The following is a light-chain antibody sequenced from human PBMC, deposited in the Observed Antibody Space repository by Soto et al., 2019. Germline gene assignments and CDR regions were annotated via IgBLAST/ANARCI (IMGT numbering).Light chain of an antibody. CDR1: QSISIY. J-gene: IGKJ4*01. V-gene: IGKV1-39*01. Sequence: DIQMTQSPSSLSASVGDRVTITCQASQSISIYLNWYQQKPGKAPKVLIYTASSLQSGVPSRFSGIGSGTDFTLSISSLQPEDFATYYCQQTYSGPLTFGGGTKV. CDR2: TAS. CDR3: QQTYSGPLT.